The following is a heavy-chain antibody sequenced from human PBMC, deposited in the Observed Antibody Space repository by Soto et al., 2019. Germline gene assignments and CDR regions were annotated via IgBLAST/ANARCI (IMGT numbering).Heavy chain of an antibody. J-gene: IGHJ4*02. Sequence: QVQLVESGGGVVQPGRSLRLSCGASGFTFSNYPMHWVRQAPGKGLEWVAVISGDETDQSYADSVKGRFSISRDNSRSTLYLQINSLRPDDTAFYYCARXDTXTTNTPFDHWGQGTLVTVSS. CDR1: GFTFSNYP. V-gene: IGHV3-30-3*01. CDR2: ISGDETDQ. CDR3: ARXDTXTTNTPFDH.